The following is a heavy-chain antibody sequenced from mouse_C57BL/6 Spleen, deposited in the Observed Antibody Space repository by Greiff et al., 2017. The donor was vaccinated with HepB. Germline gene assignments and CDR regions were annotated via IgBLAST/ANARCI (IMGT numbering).Heavy chain of an antibody. Sequence: VQLQQSGAELVKPGASVKLSCKASGYTFTSYWMHWVKQRPGQGLEWIGMIHPNSGSTNYNEKFKSKATLTVDKSSSTAYMQLSSLTSEDSAVYYCARGDGSSYGYFDVWGTGTTVTVSS. CDR1: GYTFTSYW. CDR2: IHPNSGST. D-gene: IGHD1-1*01. J-gene: IGHJ1*03. CDR3: ARGDGSSYGYFDV. V-gene: IGHV1-64*01.